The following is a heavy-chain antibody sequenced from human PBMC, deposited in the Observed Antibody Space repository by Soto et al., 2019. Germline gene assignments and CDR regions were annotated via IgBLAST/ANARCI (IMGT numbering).Heavy chain of an antibody. CDR1: GFTFSTYA. Sequence: PGGSLRLSCAASGFTFSTYAMSWVRQVPGKGLEWVSTISDAAGSAYYVDSVKGRFTISRDNSKKTLYLQMNSLRAEDSAVYYCARPYGGKIGDAPDLWGQGTTVTV. CDR2: ISDAAGSA. J-gene: IGHJ3*01. CDR3: ARPYGGKIGDAPDL. V-gene: IGHV3-23*01. D-gene: IGHD4-17*01.